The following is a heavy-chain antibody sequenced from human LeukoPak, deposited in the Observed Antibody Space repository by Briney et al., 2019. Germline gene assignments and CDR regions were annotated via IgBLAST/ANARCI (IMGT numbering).Heavy chain of an antibody. CDR2: INPNSGGT. J-gene: IGHJ4*02. V-gene: IGHV1-2*06. CDR3: ARDEVAAADSY. D-gene: IGHD6-13*01. Sequence: GASVKVSCKAPGYTFTGYYMRWVRQAPGQGLEWMGRINPNSGGTNYAQKFQGRVTMTRDTSISTAYMELSRLRSDDTAVYYCARDEVAAADSYWGQGTLVTVSS. CDR1: GYTFTGYY.